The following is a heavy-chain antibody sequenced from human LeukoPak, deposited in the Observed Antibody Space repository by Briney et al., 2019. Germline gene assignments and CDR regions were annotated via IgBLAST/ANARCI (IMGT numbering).Heavy chain of an antibody. CDR2: IKQDGSEK. V-gene: IGHV3-7*01. CDR3: ARDFGV. J-gene: IGHJ4*02. Sequence: PGGPLRLSCAASGFTLSSYWMNWVRQAPGKGLEWVANIKQDGSEKYYVDSVKGRFTISRDNAKNSLYLQTNSLRAEDTAVYYCARDFGVWGQGTLVTVSS. CDR1: GFTLSSYW. D-gene: IGHD3-10*01.